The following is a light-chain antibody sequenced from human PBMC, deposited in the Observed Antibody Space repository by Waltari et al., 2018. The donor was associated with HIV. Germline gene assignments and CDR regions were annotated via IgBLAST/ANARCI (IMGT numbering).Light chain of an antibody. CDR3: QQRSNWQGFT. V-gene: IGKV3-11*01. Sequence: EIVLTQSPATLSLSPGERANLSCRASQSVSSYLAWYQQKPGQAPRLLIYDASNRATGIPARFSGSGSGTDFTLTISSLEPEDFAVYYCQQRSNWQGFTFGPGTKVDIK. J-gene: IGKJ3*01. CDR2: DAS. CDR1: QSVSSY.